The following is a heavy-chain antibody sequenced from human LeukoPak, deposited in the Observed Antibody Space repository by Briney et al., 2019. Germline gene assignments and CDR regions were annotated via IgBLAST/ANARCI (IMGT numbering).Heavy chain of an antibody. CDR3: ARRLVGVDY. J-gene: IGHJ4*02. Sequence: ASVKVSCKASGYTFTSYTMHWVRQAPRQRLEWMGWINVGNGNTKYSQKFQGRVTITRDTSASTAYMELSSLRSEDTAVYYCARRLVGVDYWGQGTLVTVSS. CDR1: GYTFTSYT. CDR2: INVGNGNT. D-gene: IGHD1-26*01. V-gene: IGHV1-3*01.